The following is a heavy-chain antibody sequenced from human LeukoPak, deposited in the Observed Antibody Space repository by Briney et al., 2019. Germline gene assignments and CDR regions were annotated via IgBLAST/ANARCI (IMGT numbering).Heavy chain of an antibody. Sequence: GGSLRLSCAASGCTFSTSWTHWVRQGPGKGLVWVSRIYSDGSFTSYADSVKGRFTISRDNAKNTVYLQMNSRRAEDTGVYYCARDRFGYGGNSDYWGQGTLVPVS. CDR1: GCTFSTSW. CDR3: ARDRFGYGGNSDY. J-gene: IGHJ4*02. V-gene: IGHV3-74*01. D-gene: IGHD4-23*01. CDR2: IYSDGSFT.